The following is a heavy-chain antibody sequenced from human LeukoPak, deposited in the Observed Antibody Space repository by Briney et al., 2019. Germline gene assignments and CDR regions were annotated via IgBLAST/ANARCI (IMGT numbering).Heavy chain of an antibody. V-gene: IGHV1-69*13. CDR3: ARELSRAFDI. CDR1: GGTFSSYA. J-gene: IGHJ3*02. D-gene: IGHD3-10*01. Sequence: GASVKASCKASGGTFSSYAISWVRQAPGQGLEWMGGIIPIFGTANYAQKFQGRVTITADESTSTAYMELSSLRSEDTAVYYCARELSRAFDIWGQGTMVTVSS. CDR2: IIPIFGTA.